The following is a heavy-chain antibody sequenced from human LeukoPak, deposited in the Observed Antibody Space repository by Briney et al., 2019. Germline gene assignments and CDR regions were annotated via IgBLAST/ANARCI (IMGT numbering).Heavy chain of an antibody. CDR3: ARDGSGYDFGGLDY. CDR2: IYYSGST. D-gene: IGHD5-12*01. J-gene: IGHJ4*02. Sequence: SQTLSLTCAVSGGSISSGGYSWSWIRQPPGKGLEWIGYIYYSGSTNYNPSLKSRVTISVDTSKNQFSLKLSSVTAADTAVYYCARDGSGYDFGGLDYWGQGTLVTVSS. V-gene: IGHV4-61*08. CDR1: GGSISSGGYS.